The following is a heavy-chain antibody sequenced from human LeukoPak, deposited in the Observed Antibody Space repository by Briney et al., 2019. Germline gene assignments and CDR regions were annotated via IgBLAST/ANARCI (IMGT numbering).Heavy chain of an antibody. J-gene: IGHJ2*01. CDR3: AKTFYGGTNRAEDWCFDL. D-gene: IGHD4-23*01. CDR2: TSVSGDST. CDR1: GFTFSRYG. V-gene: IGHV3-23*01. Sequence: GGSLRLSCVASGFTFSRYGMHWVRQAPGKGLEWVSGTSVSGDSTYYADSVKGRFIISRDNSKNTLYLQMNSLRAEDTAVYYCAKTFYGGTNRAEDWCFDLWGRGTLVTVSS.